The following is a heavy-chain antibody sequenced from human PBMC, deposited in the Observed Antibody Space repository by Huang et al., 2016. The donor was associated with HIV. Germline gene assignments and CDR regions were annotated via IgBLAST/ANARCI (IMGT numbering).Heavy chain of an antibody. CDR2: IIPTLGTA. D-gene: IGHD3-22*01. CDR3: ATVDYYDTSGPQRGYFDN. Sequence: QVQLVQSGAEVKKPGSSVKVSCKASGGSFRNFAIGWVRQAPGEGREWMGGIIPTLGTANYAQKFQGRVTIIVDESTSTAYMELSSLRSEDTAVYYCATVDYYDTSGPQRGYFDNWGQGTLVTVSS. CDR1: GGSFRNFA. V-gene: IGHV1-69*01. J-gene: IGHJ4*02.